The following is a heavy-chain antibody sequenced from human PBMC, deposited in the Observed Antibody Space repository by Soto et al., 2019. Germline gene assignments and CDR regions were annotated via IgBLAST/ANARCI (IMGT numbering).Heavy chain of an antibody. J-gene: IGHJ4*02. D-gene: IGHD6-6*01. CDR3: ARDARIAARRYFDY. V-gene: IGHV4-31*03. CDR1: GGSISSGGYY. Sequence: TLSLTCTVSGGSISSGGYYWSWIRQHPGKGLEWIGYIYYSGSTYYNPSLKSRVTISVDTSKNQFSLKLSSVTAADTAVYYCARDARIAARRYFDYWGQGTLVTVSS. CDR2: IYYSGST.